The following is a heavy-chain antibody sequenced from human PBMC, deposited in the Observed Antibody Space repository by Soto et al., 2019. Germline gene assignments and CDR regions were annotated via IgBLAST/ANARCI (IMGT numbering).Heavy chain of an antibody. CDR1: GFTFSSYA. CDR2: IRGSGDRT. CDR3: AKQQGPGTPYYYAMDV. J-gene: IGHJ6*02. Sequence: GGSLRLSCAASGFTFSSYAMSWVRQAPGKGLEWVSVIRGSGDRTYYADSVKGRFAISRDNSKNTLYMQMNTLRAEDTAVYYCAKQQGPGTPYYYAMDVWGQGTTVTVSS. V-gene: IGHV3-23*01. D-gene: IGHD1-1*01.